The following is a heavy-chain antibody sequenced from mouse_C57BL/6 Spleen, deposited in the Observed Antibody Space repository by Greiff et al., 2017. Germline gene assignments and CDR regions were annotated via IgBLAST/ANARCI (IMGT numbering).Heavy chain of an antibody. D-gene: IGHD2-10*02. CDR2: IYPGGGYT. CDR1: GYTFTNYW. J-gene: IGHJ2*01. V-gene: IGHV1-63*01. Sequence: QVQLKESGAELVRPGTSVKMSCKASGYTFTNYWIGWAKQRPGHGLEWIGDIYPGGGYTNYNEKFKGKATLTADKSSSTAYMQFSSLTSEDSAIYYCARTYGNYSDYWGQGTTLTVSS. CDR3: ARTYGNYSDY.